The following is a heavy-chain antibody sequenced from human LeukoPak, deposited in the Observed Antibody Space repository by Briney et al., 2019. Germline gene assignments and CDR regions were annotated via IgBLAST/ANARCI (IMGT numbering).Heavy chain of an antibody. CDR3: RTSATVDY. Sequence: GGSLRLSCAASGFTFDDYAMHWVRQAPGKGLEWVSGISWNSGSIGYADSVKGRFTISRDNAKNSLYLQMNSLRVEDTAMYYCRTSATVDYWGQGNLVTVSS. D-gene: IGHD4-11*01. J-gene: IGHJ4*02. V-gene: IGHV3-9*01. CDR2: ISWNSGSI. CDR1: GFTFDDYA.